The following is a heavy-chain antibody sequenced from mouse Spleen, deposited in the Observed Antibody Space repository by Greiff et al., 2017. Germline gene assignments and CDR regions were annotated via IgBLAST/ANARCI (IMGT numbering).Heavy chain of an antibody. CDR1: GFTFSDYG. D-gene: IGHD1-1*01. V-gene: IGHV5-17*01. J-gene: IGHJ1*01. CDR3: ARPPYYYGSYWYFDV. CDR2: ISSGSSTI. Sequence: EVKLMESGGGLVKPGGSLKLSCAASGFTFSDYGMHWVRQAPEKGLEWVAYISSGSSTIYYADTVKGRFTISRDNAKNTLFLQMTSLRSEDTAMYYCARPPYYYGSYWYFDVWGAGTTVTGSS.